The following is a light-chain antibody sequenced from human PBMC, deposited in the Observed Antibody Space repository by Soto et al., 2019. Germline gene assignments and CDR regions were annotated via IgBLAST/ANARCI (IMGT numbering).Light chain of an antibody. V-gene: IGLV2-23*03. CDR3: CSFAGSSTFVV. Sequence: QSALTQPASVSGSPGQSITISCTGTSNDVGNYNLVSWYQQHPGKAPKLMIYEGTKRPSRVSDRFSASKSGNTASLTISGLQAEDEAAYYCCSFAGSSTFVVFGGGTQLTVL. CDR1: SNDVGNYNL. CDR2: EGT. J-gene: IGLJ2*01.